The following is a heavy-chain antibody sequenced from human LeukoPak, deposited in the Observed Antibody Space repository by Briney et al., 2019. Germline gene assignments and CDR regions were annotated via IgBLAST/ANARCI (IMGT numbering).Heavy chain of an antibody. CDR2: IKSKTDGGTT. CDR1: GFTFSNAW. D-gene: IGHD1-26*01. J-gene: IGHJ5*02. Sequence: PGRSLRLSCAASGFTFSNAWMSWVRQAPGKGLEWVGRIKSKTDGGTTDYAAPVKGRFTISRDDSKNTLYLQMNSLNTEDTAVYYCTTSPFMGSFDPWGQGTLVTVSS. CDR3: TTSPFMGSFDP. V-gene: IGHV3-15*01.